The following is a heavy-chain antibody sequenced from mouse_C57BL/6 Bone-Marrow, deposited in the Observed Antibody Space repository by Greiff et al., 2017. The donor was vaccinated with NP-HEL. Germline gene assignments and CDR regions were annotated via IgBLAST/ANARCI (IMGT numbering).Heavy chain of an antibody. Sequence: VQLQQSGPELVKPGASVKISCKASGYSFTSYYIHWVKQRPGQGLEWIGWIYPGSGNTKYNEKFKGKATLTADTSSSTAYMQLSSLTSEDSAVYYCARLPYYCGPYYAMDYWGQGTSVTVSS. CDR3: ARLPYYCGPYYAMDY. CDR1: GYSFTSYY. J-gene: IGHJ4*01. CDR2: IYPGSGNT. V-gene: IGHV1-66*01. D-gene: IGHD1-1*01.